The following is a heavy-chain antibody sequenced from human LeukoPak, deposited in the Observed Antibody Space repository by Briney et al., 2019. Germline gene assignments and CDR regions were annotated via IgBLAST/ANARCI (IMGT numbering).Heavy chain of an antibody. J-gene: IGHJ3*02. CDR2: ISSSSSYI. V-gene: IGHV3-21*01. Sequence: GGSLRLSCAASGFTFSGYSMNWVRQAPGKGLEWVSSISSSSSYIYYADSVKGRFTISRDNAKNSLYLQMNSLRAEDTAVYYCARDLVVVPEDALDIWGQGTMVTVSS. CDR1: GFTFSGYS. D-gene: IGHD2-2*01. CDR3: ARDLVVVPEDALDI.